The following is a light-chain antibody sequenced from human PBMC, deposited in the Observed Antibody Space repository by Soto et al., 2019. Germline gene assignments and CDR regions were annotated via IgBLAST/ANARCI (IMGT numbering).Light chain of an antibody. V-gene: IGLV3-21*02. CDR1: KIGSKI. CDR3: KVWASTAEFFV. Sequence: SYELTQPPSVSVAPGQTAKITCGGDKIGSKIVHWYKQRPGQAPVAVVFDATDRPSGIPDRISASRSGDTATLNISRVDAADDPEYPCKVWASTAEFFVFGSGTKVTVL. J-gene: IGLJ1*01. CDR2: DAT.